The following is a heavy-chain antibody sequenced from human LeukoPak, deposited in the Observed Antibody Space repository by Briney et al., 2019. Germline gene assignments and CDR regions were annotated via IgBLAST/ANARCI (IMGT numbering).Heavy chain of an antibody. D-gene: IGHD3-10*01. V-gene: IGHV4-39*01. J-gene: IGHJ4*02. CDR1: GGSISSSSYY. Sequence: PSETLSLTCTVSGGSISSSSYYWGWIRQPPGKGLEWIGSIYYSGSTYYNPSLKSRVTISVDTSKNQFSLKLSSVTAADTAVYYCARLLVVRGVMDWGQGTLDTVSS. CDR2: IYYSGST. CDR3: ARLLVVRGVMD.